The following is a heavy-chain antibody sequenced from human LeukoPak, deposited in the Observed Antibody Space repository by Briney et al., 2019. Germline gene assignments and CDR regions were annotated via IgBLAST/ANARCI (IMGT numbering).Heavy chain of an antibody. Sequence: SETLSLTCTVSGDSISNYYWSWIRQPAGKRLEWIGRIYPSRSTNYHPSLKSRVTISVDTSKNQFSLKLSSVTAADTAVYYCARDPGFMVRGSRRGYDDYYYYMDVWGKGTTVTISS. J-gene: IGHJ6*03. CDR1: GDSISNYY. CDR3: ARDPGFMVRGSRRGYDDYYYYMDV. V-gene: IGHV4-4*07. D-gene: IGHD3-10*01. CDR2: IYPSRST.